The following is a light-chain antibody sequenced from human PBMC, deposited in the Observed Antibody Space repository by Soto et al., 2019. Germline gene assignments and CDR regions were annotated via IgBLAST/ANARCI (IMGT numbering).Light chain of an antibody. Sequence: QSALTQPASVSGSPGQSITISCTGTSSDVGGYKYVSWYQQHPGKAPKLMIYEVSNRPSGVSNRFSGSKSGNTASLTISGLQSEDEADYYCSAYTSSSTLVFVTGTKVTVL. V-gene: IGLV2-14*01. CDR3: SAYTSSSTLV. CDR2: EVS. J-gene: IGLJ1*01. CDR1: SSDVGGYKY.